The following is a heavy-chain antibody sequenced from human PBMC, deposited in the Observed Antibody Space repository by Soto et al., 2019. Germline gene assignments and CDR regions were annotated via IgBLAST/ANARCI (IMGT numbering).Heavy chain of an antibody. CDR1: GGSFRDYY. CDR2: INHSGST. CDR3: TRRGSYFFPYFDS. V-gene: IGHV4-34*01. D-gene: IGHD1-26*01. J-gene: IGHJ4*02. Sequence: QVQLQQWGAGLLKPSETLSLTCVVYGGSFRDYYWSWIRQPPGKGLEWIGEINHSGSTNYNPSLKSRLNISIDTSKNQFSLNLSSLTAADTAVYYCTRRGSYFFPYFDSWGQGTLVTVSS.